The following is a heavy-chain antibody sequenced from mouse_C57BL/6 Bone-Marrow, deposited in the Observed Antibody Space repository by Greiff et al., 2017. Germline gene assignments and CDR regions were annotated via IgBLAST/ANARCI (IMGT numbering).Heavy chain of an antibody. V-gene: IGHV1-61*01. CDR3: ARYDYYGSSPRAMDY. CDR2: IYPSDSET. CDR1: GYTFTSYW. J-gene: IGHJ4*01. D-gene: IGHD1-1*01. Sequence: QVQLQQPGAELVMPGASVKLSCKASGYTFTSYWMDWVKQRPGQGLEWIGNIYPSDSETHYNQKFKDKATLTVDKSSSTAYMQLSSLTSEDSAVXYCARYDYYGSSPRAMDYWGQGTSVTVSS.